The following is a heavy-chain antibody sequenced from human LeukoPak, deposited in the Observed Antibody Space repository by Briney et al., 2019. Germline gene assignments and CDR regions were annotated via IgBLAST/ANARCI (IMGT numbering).Heavy chain of an antibody. J-gene: IGHJ6*03. CDR3: ARSPRWFGLYYYYMDV. D-gene: IGHD3-10*01. CDR2: IIPIFGTA. V-gene: IGHV1-69*13. Sequence: VASVKVSCKASGGTFSSYAISWVRQAPGQGLEWMGGIIPIFGTANYAQKFQGRVTITADESTSTAYMELSSLRSEDTAVYYCARSPRWFGLYYYYMDVWGKGTTVTISS. CDR1: GGTFSSYA.